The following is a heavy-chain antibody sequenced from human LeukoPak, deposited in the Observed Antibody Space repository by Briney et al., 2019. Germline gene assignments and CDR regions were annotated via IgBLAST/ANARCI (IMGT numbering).Heavy chain of an antibody. J-gene: IGHJ5*02. V-gene: IGHV4-59*01. D-gene: IGHD3-22*01. CDR1: GGSISSYY. Sequence: SETLSLTCTVSGGSISSYYWSWIRQPPGKGLEWIGYIYYSGSTNYNPSLKSRVTISVDTSKKQFSLKLSSVTAADTAVYYCARGGYYDSSGYYPNWFDPWGQGTLVTVSS. CDR3: ARGGYYDSSGYYPNWFDP. CDR2: IYYSGST.